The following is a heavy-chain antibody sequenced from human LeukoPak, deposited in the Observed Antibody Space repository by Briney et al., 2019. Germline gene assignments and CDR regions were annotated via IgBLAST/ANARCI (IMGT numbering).Heavy chain of an antibody. CDR2: TKPDGSAE. J-gene: IGHJ4*02. CDR1: GFTFRNYW. Sequence: PGGSLRLSCAASGFTFRNYWMGWVRQAPGKGLEWVANTKPDGSAEYYADSVRGRFTTSRDNANNFLYLQMNSLRAEDTAVYYCARYGGLNTNFDYWGQGTLVTVPS. V-gene: IGHV3-7*01. CDR3: ARYGGLNTNFDY. D-gene: IGHD5-12*01.